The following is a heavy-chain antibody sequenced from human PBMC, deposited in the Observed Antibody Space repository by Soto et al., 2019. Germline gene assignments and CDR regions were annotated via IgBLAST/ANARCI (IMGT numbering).Heavy chain of an antibody. CDR1: GGSFSGYY. CDR2: INHSGST. CDR3: ARGGIAAAAFFQH. J-gene: IGHJ1*01. V-gene: IGHV4-34*01. D-gene: IGHD6-13*01. Sequence: QVQLQQWGAGLLKPSETLSLTCAVYGGSFSGYYWSWIRQPPGKGLAWIGEINHSGSTNYNPSLKSRVTISVDTSKTQFSLNLSSVTAADTAVYYCARGGIAAAAFFQHWGQGTLVTVSS.